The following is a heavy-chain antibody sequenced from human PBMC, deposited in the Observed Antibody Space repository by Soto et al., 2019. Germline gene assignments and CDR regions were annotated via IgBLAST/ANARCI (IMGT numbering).Heavy chain of an antibody. Sequence: SETLSLTCTVSGYSISSGSYLGWMRHPPGKGPEWIASIYHGGTTFYNPSLKSRVTVSVDKSNNQFSLKLRSVTAADTAVYYCAKAHVVVVAGSTFDYWGHGTLVTVSS. V-gene: IGHV4-38-2*02. CDR2: IYHGGTT. CDR1: GYSISSGSY. CDR3: AKAHVVVVAGSTFDY. D-gene: IGHD2-21*02. J-gene: IGHJ4*01.